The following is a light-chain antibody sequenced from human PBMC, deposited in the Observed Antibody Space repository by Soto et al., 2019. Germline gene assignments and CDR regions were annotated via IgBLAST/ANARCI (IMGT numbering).Light chain of an antibody. V-gene: IGKV1-5*01. J-gene: IGKJ1*01. Sequence: MQMTQSPSTLSASVGDRVTITCRASQNIGGWLAWYQQKPGKAPKFLIFDASSLESGVPSRFSGSGSGTEFTLTISSLQPDDFATYYCQQYNSYWTFGQGTKV. CDR3: QQYNSYWT. CDR2: DAS. CDR1: QNIGGW.